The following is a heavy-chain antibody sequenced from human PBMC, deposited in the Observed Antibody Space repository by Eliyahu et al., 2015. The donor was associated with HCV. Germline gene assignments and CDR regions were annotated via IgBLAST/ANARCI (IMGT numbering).Heavy chain of an antibody. J-gene: IGHJ4*02. CDR3: ARDPELIVVVPAATFDY. CDR1: GFTFSSYW. Sequence: EVQLVESGGGLVQPGGSLRLSCAASGFTFSSYWMSWVRQAPGKGLEWVANIKQDGSEKYYVDSVKGRFTISRDNAKNSLYLQMNSLRAEDTAVYYCARDPELIVVVPAATFDYWGQGTLVTVSS. V-gene: IGHV3-7*01. CDR2: IKQDGSEK. D-gene: IGHD2-2*01.